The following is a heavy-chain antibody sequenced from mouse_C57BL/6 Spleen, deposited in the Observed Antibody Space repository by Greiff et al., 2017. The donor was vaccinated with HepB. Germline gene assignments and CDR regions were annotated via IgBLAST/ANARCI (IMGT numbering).Heavy chain of an antibody. V-gene: IGHV1-54*01. CDR2: INPGSGGT. D-gene: IGHD1-1*01. J-gene: IGHJ2*01. CDR1: GYAFTNYL. CDR3: ARSGGSSYEKNY. Sequence: VQLQESGAELVRPGTSVKVSCKASGYAFTNYLIEWVKQRPGQGLEWIGVINPGSGGTNYNEKFKGKATLTADKSSSTAYMQLSSLTSEDSAVYFCARSGGSSYEKNYWGQGTTLTVSS.